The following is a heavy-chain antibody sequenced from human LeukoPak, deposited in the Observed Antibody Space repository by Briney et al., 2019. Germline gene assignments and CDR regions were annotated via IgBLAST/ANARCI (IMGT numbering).Heavy chain of an antibody. CDR1: GXSISSSSYY. V-gene: IGHV4-39*01. J-gene: IGHJ5*02. Sequence: SETLSLTCTVSGXSISSSSYYWGWIRQPPGKGLEWIGSIYYSGSTYYNPSLKSRVTISVDTSKNQFSLKLSSVTAADTAVYYCARHARPTMVRVYNWFDHWGQGTLVTVSS. CDR2: IYYSGST. D-gene: IGHD3-10*01. CDR3: ARHARPTMVRVYNWFDH.